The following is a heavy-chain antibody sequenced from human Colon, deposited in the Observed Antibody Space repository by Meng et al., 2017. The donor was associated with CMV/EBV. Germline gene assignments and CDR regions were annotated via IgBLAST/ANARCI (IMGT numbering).Heavy chain of an antibody. Sequence: SETLSLTCTVSGDSLSPHYWSWTRQSPGKGLEWIGFIHDSGSTIYNPSLQRRVPISVDTSKIQFSLQLNSVTAADTAIYYCARGIGGRAPLDVWGPGTTVTVSS. V-gene: IGHV4-59*11. CDR3: ARGIGGRAPLDV. CDR2: IHDSGST. CDR1: GDSLSPHY. J-gene: IGHJ6*02.